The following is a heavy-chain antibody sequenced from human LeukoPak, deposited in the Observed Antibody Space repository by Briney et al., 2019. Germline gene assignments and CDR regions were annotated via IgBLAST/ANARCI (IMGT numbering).Heavy chain of an antibody. D-gene: IGHD3-22*01. CDR3: AREKYYYDKIGYNPLDY. CDR1: GGSISSYY. CDR2: IYTSGST. J-gene: IGHJ4*02. Sequence: PSETLSLTCTVSGGSISSYYWSWIRQPAGKGLEWIGRIYTSGSTNYNPSLKSRVTMSVDTSKNQFSLKLSSVTAADTAVYYCAREKYYYDKIGYNPLDYWGQGTLVTVSS. V-gene: IGHV4-4*07.